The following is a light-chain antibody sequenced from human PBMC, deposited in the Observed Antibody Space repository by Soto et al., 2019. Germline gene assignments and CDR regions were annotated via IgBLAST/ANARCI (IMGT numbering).Light chain of an antibody. CDR1: QSVGSN. V-gene: IGKV3-15*01. CDR2: GAS. J-gene: IGKJ1*01. CDR3: QQYSNWPPGT. Sequence: EIVMTQSPATLSVSPGEKATLSCRASQSVGSNLAWYQQKPGQAPRLLIHGASTRATGIPARFSGSGSGTEFTLTISSLQSEDFAVYYCQQYSNWPPGTFGQGTKV.